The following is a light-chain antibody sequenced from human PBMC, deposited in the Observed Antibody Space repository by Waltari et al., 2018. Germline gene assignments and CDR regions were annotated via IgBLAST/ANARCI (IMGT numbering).Light chain of an antibody. Sequence: DFQMTQSPSSLSASVGDRVTITCRASQYISTYLNWYQQKPGKGPKLLIYAASTLQSGVPSRFSGSGSGTDVTFTISSLQLEDFATYYCQQSYDTPRTFGQGTKVEVK. CDR3: QQSYDTPRT. CDR1: QYISTY. V-gene: IGKV1-39*01. J-gene: IGKJ1*01. CDR2: AAS.